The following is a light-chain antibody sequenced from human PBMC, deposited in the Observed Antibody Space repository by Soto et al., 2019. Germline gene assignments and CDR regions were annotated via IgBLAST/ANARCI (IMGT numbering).Light chain of an antibody. CDR3: QGWDSSTVV. J-gene: IGLJ2*01. V-gene: IGLV3-1*01. CDR2: QDS. Sequence: SYQLTQPPSVSVSPGQTASITCSGVKLGDKYACWYQQKPGQSPVLVIDQDSKRTSGIPERFSGSNSGNTATLTISGTQAMDEADYYCQGWDSSTVVFGGGTKLTVL. CDR1: KLGDKY.